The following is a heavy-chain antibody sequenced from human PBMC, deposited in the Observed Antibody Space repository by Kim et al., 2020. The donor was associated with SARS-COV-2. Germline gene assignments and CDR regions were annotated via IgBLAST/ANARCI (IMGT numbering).Heavy chain of an antibody. V-gene: IGHV3-9*01. CDR3: AKHISAAARFYHGMDV. D-gene: IGHD2-2*01. CDR2: ISWNSGSI. Sequence: GGSLRLSCAASGFTFGDYAMHWVRQAPGKCLEWVSGISWNSGSIGYADSVKGRFTIFRDNAKNSLYLHMNSPRAEYTALYYSAKHISAAARFYHGMDV. J-gene: IGHJ6*01. CDR1: GFTFGDYA.